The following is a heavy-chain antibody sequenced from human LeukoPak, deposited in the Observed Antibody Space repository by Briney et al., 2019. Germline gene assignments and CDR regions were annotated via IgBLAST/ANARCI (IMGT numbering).Heavy chain of an antibody. V-gene: IGHV3-21*01. Sequence: EAGGSLRLSCAASGFTFAASGFTFSDYYMSWVRQAPGKGLEWVSSISSSSSYIYYADSVKGRFTISRDNAKNSLFLQMNSLRAEDTAVYYCASLAVAGNDYWGQGTLVTVSS. CDR1: GFTFSDYY. CDR2: ISSSSSYI. D-gene: IGHD6-19*01. CDR3: ASLAVAGNDY. J-gene: IGHJ4*02.